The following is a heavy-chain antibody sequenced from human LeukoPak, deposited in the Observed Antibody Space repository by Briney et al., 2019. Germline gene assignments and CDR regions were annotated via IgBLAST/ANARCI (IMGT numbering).Heavy chain of an antibody. J-gene: IGHJ4*02. CDR3: ARLLPHQYFDY. Sequence: ASVKVSCKASGYTFTSYAMRWVRQAPGQRLEWMGWINAGNGNTKYSQKFQGRVTITRDTSASTAYMELSSLRSEDTAVYYCARLLPHQYFDYWGQGTLVTVSS. CDR1: GYTFTSYA. V-gene: IGHV1-3*01. D-gene: IGHD2-15*01. CDR2: INAGNGNT.